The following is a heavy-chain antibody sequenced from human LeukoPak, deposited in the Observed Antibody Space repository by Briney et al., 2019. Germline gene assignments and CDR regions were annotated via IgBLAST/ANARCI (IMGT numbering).Heavy chain of an antibody. CDR1: GYTFTGYY. Sequence: ASVKVSCKASGYTFTGYYMHWVRQAPGQGLEWMGRINPNSGGTNYAQKFQGRVTMTRDTSISTAYMELSRLRSDDTAVYYCARQDSGSYYFDYWGQGTLVTVSS. J-gene: IGHJ4*02. V-gene: IGHV1-2*06. CDR3: ARQDSGSYYFDY. CDR2: INPNSGGT. D-gene: IGHD1-26*01.